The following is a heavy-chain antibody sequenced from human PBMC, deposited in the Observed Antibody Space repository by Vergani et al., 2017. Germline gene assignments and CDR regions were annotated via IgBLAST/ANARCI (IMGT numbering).Heavy chain of an antibody. CDR2: INHSGST. J-gene: IGHJ4*02. Sequence: QVQLQQWGAGLLKPSETLSLTCAVYGGSFSGYYWSWIRQPPGKGLEWIGEINHSGSTNYNPSLKSRVTISVDTSKNQFSLKLSSVTAADTAVYYCAREVCGGDCYSTFDFWGQGTLVTVSS. V-gene: IGHV4-34*01. D-gene: IGHD2-21*02. CDR3: AREVCGGDCYSTFDF. CDR1: GGSFSGYY.